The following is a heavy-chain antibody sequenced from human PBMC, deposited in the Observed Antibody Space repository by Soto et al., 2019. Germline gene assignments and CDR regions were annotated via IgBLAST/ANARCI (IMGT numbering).Heavy chain of an antibody. V-gene: IGHV1-69*13. CDR3: ARSSYGMATTYDAFDI. D-gene: IGHD6-13*01. J-gene: IGHJ3*02. Sequence: GASVNVSCKASGGTFSSYAISWVRQAPGQGLEWMGGIIPIFGTANYAQKFQGRVTITADESTSTAYMELSSLRSEDTAVYYCARSSYGMATTYDAFDIWGQGTMVTVSS. CDR2: IIPIFGTA. CDR1: GGTFSSYA.